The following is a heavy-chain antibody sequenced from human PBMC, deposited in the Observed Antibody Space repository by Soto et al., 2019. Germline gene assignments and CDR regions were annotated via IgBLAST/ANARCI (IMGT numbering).Heavy chain of an antibody. CDR3: ARTWGSYYYGMDV. CDR1: GGSFSGYY. V-gene: IGHV4-34*01. Sequence: SETLSLTCAVYGGSFSGYYWSWIRQPPGKGLEWIGEINHSGSTNYNPSLKSRVTISVDTSKNQFSLKLSSVTAADTAVYYCARTWGSYYYGMDVWGQGTTVTVSS. CDR2: INHSGST. D-gene: IGHD3-16*01. J-gene: IGHJ6*02.